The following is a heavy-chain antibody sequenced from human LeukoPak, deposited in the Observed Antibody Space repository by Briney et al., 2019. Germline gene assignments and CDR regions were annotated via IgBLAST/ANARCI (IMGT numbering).Heavy chain of an antibody. Sequence: GESLKISCKGSEYSFTSYWIGWVRQMPGKGLQWMGIIYPGDSDTRYSPSFQGQVTISVHKSISTAYLQSKRLKASDTAMYYYARCGPFVAADAFDIWGQGTMVTVSS. CDR2: IYPGDSDT. D-gene: IGHD6-13*01. CDR1: EYSFTSYW. J-gene: IGHJ3*02. V-gene: IGHV5-51*01. CDR3: ARCGPFVAADAFDI.